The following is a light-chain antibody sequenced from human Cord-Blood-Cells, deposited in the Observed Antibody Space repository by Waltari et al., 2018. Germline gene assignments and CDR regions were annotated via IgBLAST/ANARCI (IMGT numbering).Light chain of an antibody. J-gene: IGLJ3*02. V-gene: IGLV2-14*02. CDR3: CSYTSSSTFWV. CDR2: EGS. Sequence: QSALSQPASVSGSPGQSITISCTGTSSDVGSYNLVSWYQQHPGKAPKPMIYEGSRRPSGFSNRFSGSKSGNTASLTISGLQAEDEADYYCCSYTSSSTFWVFGGGTKLTVL. CDR1: SSDVGSYNL.